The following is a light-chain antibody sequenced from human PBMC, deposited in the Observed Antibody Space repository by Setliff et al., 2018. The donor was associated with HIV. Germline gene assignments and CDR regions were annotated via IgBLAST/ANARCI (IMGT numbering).Light chain of an antibody. J-gene: IGLJ1*01. Sequence: VLTQPPSTSGTPGQRVTISCSGSRSNIRTNAVNWYQQLSGTAPELLIYSNNHRPSWVPARFSGAKSCTSASLAISGLQSEDEAAYYCASWDDSLNCQVFGTGTKVTVL. CDR1: RSNIRTNA. V-gene: IGLV1-44*01. CDR2: SNN. CDR3: ASWDDSLNCQV.